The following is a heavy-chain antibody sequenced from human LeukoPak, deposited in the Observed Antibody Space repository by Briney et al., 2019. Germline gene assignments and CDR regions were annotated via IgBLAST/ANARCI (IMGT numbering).Heavy chain of an antibody. CDR1: GGSISSSNW. CDR2: IYYSGST. J-gene: IGHJ3*02. D-gene: IGHD3-22*01. Sequence: SETLSLTCAVSGGSISSSNWWSWVRQPPGKGLEWIGEIYYSGSTYYNPSLKSRVTISVDTSKNQFSLKLSSVTAADTAVYYCAYYYDSSGTPGYAFDIWGQGTMVTVSS. V-gene: IGHV4-4*02. CDR3: AYYYDSSGTPGYAFDI.